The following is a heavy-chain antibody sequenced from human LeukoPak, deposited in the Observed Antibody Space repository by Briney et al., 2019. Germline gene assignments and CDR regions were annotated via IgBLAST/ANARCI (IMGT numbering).Heavy chain of an antibody. J-gene: IGHJ4*02. Sequence: GGSLRLSFAASGFTFTNYGMTWVRQAPGKGLEWVSTISGSGITIYYADSVKGRVTISRDTSKNTLYLQMHSLRAEDTAVYYCARKAGYYYGSGDYWGQGTLVTVSS. CDR3: ARKAGYYYGSGDY. D-gene: IGHD3-10*01. V-gene: IGHV3-23*01. CDR2: ISGSGITI. CDR1: GFTFTNYG.